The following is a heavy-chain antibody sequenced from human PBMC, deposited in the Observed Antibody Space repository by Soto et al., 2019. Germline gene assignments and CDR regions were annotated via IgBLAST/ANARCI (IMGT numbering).Heavy chain of an antibody. Sequence: EVLLLESGGDLAQPGGSLRLSCAASGFTFDNYAMSWVRQGPGKGLEWVAGVSASGRDTYYADSVKDRFTISRDSSKNTLYLQMNSLRAQDTATYYCAKGKTTGWYYFDFWGQGTLVTVSS. CDR3: AKGKTTGWYYFDF. D-gene: IGHD6-19*01. V-gene: IGHV3-23*01. CDR2: VSASGRDT. J-gene: IGHJ4*02. CDR1: GFTFDNYA.